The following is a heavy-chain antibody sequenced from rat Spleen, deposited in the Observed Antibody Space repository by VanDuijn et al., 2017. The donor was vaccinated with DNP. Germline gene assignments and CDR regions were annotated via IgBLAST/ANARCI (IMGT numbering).Heavy chain of an antibody. CDR1: GFNFNDYW. CDR2: INKDSNTI. D-gene: IGHD4-3*01. Sequence: EVKLVESGGGLVQPGRSLKLSCAASGFNFNDYWMGWVRQAPGKGLEWIGEINKDSNTIKYTPSLKDRFTIYRDNAQNTLYLQLSKLGAEDTGIYYCVREAFGVDYWGQGVMVTVSS. CDR3: VREAFGVDY. V-gene: IGHV4-2*01. J-gene: IGHJ2*01.